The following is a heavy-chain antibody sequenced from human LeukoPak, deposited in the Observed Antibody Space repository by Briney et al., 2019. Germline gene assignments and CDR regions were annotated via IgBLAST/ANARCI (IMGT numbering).Heavy chain of an antibody. CDR1: GFTFSSYA. Sequence: GGSLRLSCAASGFTFSSYAMHWVRQAPGKGLEWVAVISYDGSNKYYADSVKGRFTISRDNSKNTLYLQMNSLRAEDTAVYYCARDFPXVYYYXXGSFVGGQGTLVTVSS. D-gene: IGHD3-10*01. CDR3: ARDFPXVYYYXXGSFV. CDR2: ISYDGSNK. J-gene: IGHJ4*02. V-gene: IGHV3-30-3*01.